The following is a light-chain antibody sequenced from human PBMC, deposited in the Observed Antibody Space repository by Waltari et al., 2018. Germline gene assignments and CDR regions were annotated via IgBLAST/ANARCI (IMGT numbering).Light chain of an antibody. Sequence: QSGLTQPASVSGSPGQSLTISCTGTSSDVGNNNLVSWYQQYPGTAPKLMVYEVTRRTSGVSDRFSVSTSGNTASLTIDALQSEDDADYYCCSYAGVGIYVFGTGTKVTVL. V-gene: IGLV2-23*02. CDR3: CSYAGVGIYV. J-gene: IGLJ1*01. CDR2: EVT. CDR1: SSDVGNNNL.